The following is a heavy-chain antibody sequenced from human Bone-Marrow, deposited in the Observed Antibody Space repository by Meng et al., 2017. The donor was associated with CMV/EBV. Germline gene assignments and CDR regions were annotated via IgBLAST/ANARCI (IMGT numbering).Heavy chain of an antibody. V-gene: IGHV1-8*03. J-gene: IGHJ6*02. D-gene: IGHD1-1*01. Sequence: ASVKVSCKASGYTFTSYDINWVRQATGQGLEGMGWMNPNSGNTGYAQKFQGRVTITRNTSISTAYMELSSLRSEDTAVYYCARVPELPLSMDVWGQGTTVTVSS. CDR3: ARVPELPLSMDV. CDR1: GYTFTSYD. CDR2: MNPNSGNT.